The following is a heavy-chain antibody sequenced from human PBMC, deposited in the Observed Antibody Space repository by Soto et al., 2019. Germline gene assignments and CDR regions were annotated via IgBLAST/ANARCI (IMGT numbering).Heavy chain of an antibody. V-gene: IGHV4-59*01. J-gene: IGHJ6*02. CDR1: GGSISSYY. CDR3: ARFQTSKYQLLLSSGMDV. CDR2: IYYSGST. Sequence: QVQLQESGPGLVKPSETLSLTCTVSGGSISSYYWSWIRQPPGKGLEWIGYIYYSGSTNYNPSLKSRVTISVDTSKNQFSLKLSSVTAADTAVYYCARFQTSKYQLLLSSGMDVWGQGTTVTVSS. D-gene: IGHD2-2*01.